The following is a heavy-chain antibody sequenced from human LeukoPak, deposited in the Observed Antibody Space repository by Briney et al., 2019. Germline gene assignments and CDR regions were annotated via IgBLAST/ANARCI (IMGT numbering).Heavy chain of an antibody. V-gene: IGHV3-23*01. Sequence: GGSLGLSCSASGFTFSSYAMSWVRQAPGKGLEWVSAISGSGGRTYSADSAKGRFTISRDNSKTTLYLQMNRLRGEDTAVYYCAKDREGSWFRDYFDYWGQGTLVTVSS. CDR3: AKDREGSWFRDYFDY. J-gene: IGHJ4*02. CDR1: GFTFSSYA. CDR2: ISGSGGRT. D-gene: IGHD6-13*01.